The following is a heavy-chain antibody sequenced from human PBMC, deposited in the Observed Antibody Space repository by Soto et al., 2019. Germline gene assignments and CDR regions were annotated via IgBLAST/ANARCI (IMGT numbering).Heavy chain of an antibody. CDR1: GDSVTSGSHY. CDR3: ARDASGCTNGVCYKYYGMDV. Sequence: SETLSLTCTVSGDSVTSGSHYWSWIRQPPGKGLEYIGYIFYSENTSYHPSLKSRVTISVDTSKNQFSLKLSSVTAADTAVYYCARDASGCTNGVCYKYYGMDVWGQGTTVTVSS. CDR2: IFYSENT. D-gene: IGHD2-8*01. V-gene: IGHV4-61*01. J-gene: IGHJ6*02.